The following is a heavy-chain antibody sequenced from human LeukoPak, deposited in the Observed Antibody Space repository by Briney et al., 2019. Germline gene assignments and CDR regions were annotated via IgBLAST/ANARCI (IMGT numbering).Heavy chain of an antibody. CDR1: GYTFINYG. V-gene: IGHV1-18*01. CDR3: ARGPYCSGGTCYSQYFDY. Sequence: ASVKVSCKASGYTFINYGISWVRQAPGQGLEWMGWISAYNGNTNYAQNLQGRVTMTTDTSTSTAYMELRSLRSDDTAVYYCARGPYCSGGTCYSQYFDYWGQGTLVTVSS. J-gene: IGHJ4*02. CDR2: ISAYNGNT. D-gene: IGHD2-15*01.